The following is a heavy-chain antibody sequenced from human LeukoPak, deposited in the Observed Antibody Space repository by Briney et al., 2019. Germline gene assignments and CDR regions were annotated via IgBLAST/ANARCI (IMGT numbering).Heavy chain of an antibody. CDR3: AKEKMVRGVALFYYGMDV. J-gene: IGHJ6*02. D-gene: IGHD3-10*01. CDR1: GFTFNNYA. V-gene: IGHV3-23*01. Sequence: GGSLRLSCTASGFTFNNYAISWVRQAPGKGLEWVSAISGSGGSTYYADSLKGRFTISRDNSKNTLYLQMNSLRAEDTAVYYCAKEKMVRGVALFYYGMDVWGQGTTVTVSS. CDR2: ISGSGGST.